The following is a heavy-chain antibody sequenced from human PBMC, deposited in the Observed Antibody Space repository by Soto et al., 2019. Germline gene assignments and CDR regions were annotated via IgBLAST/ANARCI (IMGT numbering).Heavy chain of an antibody. Sequence: AGGSLRLSCAASGFTFSSYSMNWVRQAPGKGLEWVSSISSSSFPINYADSVKGRFSISRDNAQNSLHLQMNNLRAEDTAVYYCARNESSNIYGMDVWGQGTTVTVSS. CDR1: GFTFSSYS. CDR2: ISSSSFPI. D-gene: IGHD6-6*01. J-gene: IGHJ6*02. CDR3: ARNESSNIYGMDV. V-gene: IGHV3-21*01.